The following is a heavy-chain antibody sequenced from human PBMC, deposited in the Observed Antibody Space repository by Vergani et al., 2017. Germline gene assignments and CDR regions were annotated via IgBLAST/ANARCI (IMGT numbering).Heavy chain of an antibody. V-gene: IGHV4-38-2*02. CDR1: GYSISSGYY. J-gene: IGHJ5*02. CDR2: IYHSGST. Sequence: QVQLQESGPGLVKPSETLSLTCTVSGYSISSGYYWGWIRQPPGKGLEWIGSIYHSGSTYYNPSLKSRVTISVDTSKNQFSLKLSSVTAADTAVYYCARYCSSTSCLGGKEIDPWGQGTLVTVSS. CDR3: ARYCSSTSCLGGKEIDP. D-gene: IGHD2-2*01.